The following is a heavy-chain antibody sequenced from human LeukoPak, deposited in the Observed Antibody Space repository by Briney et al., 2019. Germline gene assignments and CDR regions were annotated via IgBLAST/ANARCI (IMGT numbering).Heavy chain of an antibody. D-gene: IGHD3-9*01. CDR2: ISWNSRSI. CDR3: AKEGKYYDILTGYSSRWFDP. J-gene: IGHJ5*02. Sequence: GGSLRLSCAASGFTFDDYAMHWVRQAPGKGLEWVSGISWNSRSIGYADSVKGRFTISRDNAKNSLYLQMNSLRAEDTALYYCAKEGKYYDILTGYSSRWFDPWGQGTLVTVSS. CDR1: GFTFDDYA. V-gene: IGHV3-9*01.